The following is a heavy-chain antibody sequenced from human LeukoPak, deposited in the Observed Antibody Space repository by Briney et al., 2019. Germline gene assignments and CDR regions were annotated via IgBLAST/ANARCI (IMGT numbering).Heavy chain of an antibody. V-gene: IGHV4-59*01. Sequence: SETLSLTCAVSGGSISGYYWTWIRQPPGKGLEWIGYIYYSGSTNYNPSLKSLVTISVGTSKNQFSLKLSSVTAADTAVYYCARVEWFGELSPFDIWGQGTMVTVSS. CDR1: GGSISGYY. J-gene: IGHJ3*02. CDR2: IYYSGST. CDR3: ARVEWFGELSPFDI. D-gene: IGHD3-10*01.